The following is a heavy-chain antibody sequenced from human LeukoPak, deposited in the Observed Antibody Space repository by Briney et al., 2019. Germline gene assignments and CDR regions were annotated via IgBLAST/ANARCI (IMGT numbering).Heavy chain of an antibody. CDR2: INHSGST. CDR1: GGSFSGYY. J-gene: IGHJ4*02. CDR3: ARGRVVVPAADSYYFDY. V-gene: IGHV4-34*01. Sequence: SETLSLTCAVYGGSFSGYYWSWIRQPPGKGLEWIGEINHSGSTNYNPSLKSRVTISVDTSKNQFSLKLSSVTAADTAVYYCARGRVVVPAADSYYFDYWGQGTLVTVSS. D-gene: IGHD2-2*01.